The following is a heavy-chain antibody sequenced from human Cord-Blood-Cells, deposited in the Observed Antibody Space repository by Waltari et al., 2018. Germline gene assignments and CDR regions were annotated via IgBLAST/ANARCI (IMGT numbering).Heavy chain of an antibody. V-gene: IGHV4-38-2*01. CDR3: ARVKTGTDAFDI. CDR2: IYHSGST. J-gene: IGHJ3*02. CDR1: GYSISSGYY. Sequence: QVQLQESGPGLVKPSETLSLTCAVSGYSISSGYYWGWIRQPPGKGLEWIGSIYHSGSTYYNPSLKSRVTISVDTSKNQFSLKLSSVTAADTAVYYCARVKTGTDAFDIWGQGTMVTVSS. D-gene: IGHD1-1*01.